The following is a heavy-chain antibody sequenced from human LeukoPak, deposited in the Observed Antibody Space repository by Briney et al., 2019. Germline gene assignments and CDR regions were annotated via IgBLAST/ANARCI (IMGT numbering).Heavy chain of an antibody. J-gene: IGHJ4*02. V-gene: IGHV4-31*03. CDR3: ARDGVVPAAMDY. D-gene: IGHD2-2*01. CDR1: GGAISSAGYY. Sequence: SETLSLTCTVSGGAISSAGYYWSWTRQHPEKGLEWIGYIYYSGSTYYNPSLKSRVTISVDTSRNQFSLRLSSVTAADTAVYYCARDGVVPAAMDYWGQGTLVTVSS. CDR2: IYYSGST.